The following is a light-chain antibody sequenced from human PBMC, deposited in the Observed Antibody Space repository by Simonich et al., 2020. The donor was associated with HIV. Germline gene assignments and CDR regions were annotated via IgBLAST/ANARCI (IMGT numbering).Light chain of an antibody. CDR2: AAS. CDR3: QQSYSTPWT. CDR1: QSISSW. J-gene: IGKJ1*01. Sequence: DIQMTQSPSSVSASVGNRVTITCRASQSISSWLAWYQQKPGRAPKLLSYAASSLQSGVPSRFTGSGSGTDFTLTITNLQPEDSATYYCQQSYSTPWTFGQGTKVEIK. V-gene: IGKV1-12*01.